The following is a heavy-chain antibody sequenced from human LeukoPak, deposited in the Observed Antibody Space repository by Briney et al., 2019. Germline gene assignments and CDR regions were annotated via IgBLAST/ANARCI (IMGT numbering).Heavy chain of an antibody. D-gene: IGHD3-10*01. Sequence: PGGSLGLSCAASGFTFDDYAMHWVRQAPGKGLEWVSLISGDGGSTYYADSVKGRFTISRDNSKNSLYLQMNSLRTEDTALYYCAKGSGGSGSSPIDYWGQGTLVTVSS. CDR3: AKGSGGSGSSPIDY. CDR1: GFTFDDYA. J-gene: IGHJ4*02. CDR2: ISGDGGST. V-gene: IGHV3-43*02.